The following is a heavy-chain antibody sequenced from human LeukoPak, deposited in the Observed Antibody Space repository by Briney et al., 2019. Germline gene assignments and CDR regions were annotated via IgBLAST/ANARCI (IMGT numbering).Heavy chain of an antibody. D-gene: IGHD3-22*01. J-gene: IGHJ6*02. CDR2: IYYSGST. CDR3: ARESFYYDSRFYYYYGMDV. CDR1: GGSISSYY. Sequence: SETQSLTCTVSGGSISSYYWNWIRQPPGKGLEWIGYIYYSGSTNYNPSLKSRVTISVDTSKNQFSLKLSSVTAADTAVYYCARESFYYDSRFYYYYGMDVWGQGTTVTVSS. V-gene: IGHV4-59*01.